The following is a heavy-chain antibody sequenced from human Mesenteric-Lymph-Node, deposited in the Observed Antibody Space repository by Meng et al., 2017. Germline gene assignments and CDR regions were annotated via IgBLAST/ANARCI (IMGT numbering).Heavy chain of an antibody. V-gene: IGHV4-59*01. CDR2: IYYSGST. D-gene: IGHD3-22*01. Sequence: SETLSLTCTVSGGSISSYYWSWIRQPPGKGLEWIGYIYYSGSTNYNPSLKSRVTISADTSKNQFSLKLSSVTAADTAVYYCARVTSKSYYYDSSGYLGPDPAFDIWGQGTMVTVSS. J-gene: IGHJ3*02. CDR1: GGSISSYY. CDR3: ARVTSKSYYYDSSGYLGPDPAFDI.